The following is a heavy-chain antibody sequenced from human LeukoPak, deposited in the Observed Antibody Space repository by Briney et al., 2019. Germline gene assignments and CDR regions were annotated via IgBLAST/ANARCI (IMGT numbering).Heavy chain of an antibody. D-gene: IGHD5-18*01. Sequence: GGSLTLSCAAYGFTLSSYWMSWVRQAPGKGLEWVANIKQDGSEKYYVDSVKGRFTISRDNAKNSLYLQMNSLRAEDTAVYYCAKGYSYGRFDYWGQGTLVTVSS. CDR2: IKQDGSEK. J-gene: IGHJ4*02. CDR3: AKGYSYGRFDY. CDR1: GFTLSSYW. V-gene: IGHV3-7*03.